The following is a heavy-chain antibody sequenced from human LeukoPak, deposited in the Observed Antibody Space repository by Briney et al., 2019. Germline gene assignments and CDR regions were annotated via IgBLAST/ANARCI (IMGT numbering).Heavy chain of an antibody. CDR2: INHSGST. CDR3: ARPKPYCSSTSCSDY. Sequence: SETLSLTCAVYGGSFSGYYWSWIRQPPGKGLEWIGEINHSGSTNYNPSLKSRVTISVDTSKNQFSLKLSSATAADTAVYYCARPKPYCSSTSCSDYWGQGTLVTVSS. V-gene: IGHV4-34*01. J-gene: IGHJ4*02. CDR1: GGSFSGYY. D-gene: IGHD2-2*01.